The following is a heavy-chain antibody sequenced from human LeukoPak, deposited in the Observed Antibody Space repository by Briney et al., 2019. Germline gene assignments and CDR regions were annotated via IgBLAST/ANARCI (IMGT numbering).Heavy chain of an antibody. D-gene: IGHD6-19*01. CDR2: IVVGSGNT. J-gene: IGHJ6*04. CDR3: AACGNSGCYYYGMDV. V-gene: IGHV1-58*01. Sequence: GTSVKVSCKASGFTFTSSAVQWVRQARGQRLEWIGWIVVGSGNTNYAQKFQERVTITRDMSTSTAYMELSSLRSEDTAVYYCAACGNSGCYYYGMDVWGKGTTVTVSS. CDR1: GFTFTSSA.